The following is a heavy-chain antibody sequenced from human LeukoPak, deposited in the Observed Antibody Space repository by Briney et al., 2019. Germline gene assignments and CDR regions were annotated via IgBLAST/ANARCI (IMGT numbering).Heavy chain of an antibody. Sequence: HWASVKVSCKASGGTLSRYAISWVRQAPGQGLEWMGWISAYNGNTNYAQKFQGRVTMTTDTSTSTVYMELRSLRSDDTAVYYCARDGHRRYYYREDVFDIWGQGTMVTVSS. V-gene: IGHV1-18*01. CDR3: ARDGHRRYYYREDVFDI. J-gene: IGHJ3*02. CDR1: GGTLSRYA. CDR2: ISAYNGNT. D-gene: IGHD3-22*01.